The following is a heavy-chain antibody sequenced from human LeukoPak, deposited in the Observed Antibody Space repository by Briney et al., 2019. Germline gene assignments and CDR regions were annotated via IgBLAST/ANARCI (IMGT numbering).Heavy chain of an antibody. D-gene: IGHD2-21*01. J-gene: IGHJ5*02. CDR3: ARVFRGAYSFDP. Sequence: SETLSLTCTVSGGSINNGGYYWSWIRQHPGKGLEWIGYIYYIGSTYYNPSLKSRVTISVDTSKNQFSLKLSSVTAADTAVYYCARVFRGAYSFDPWGQGTLVTASS. V-gene: IGHV4-31*03. CDR2: IYYIGST. CDR1: GGSINNGGYY.